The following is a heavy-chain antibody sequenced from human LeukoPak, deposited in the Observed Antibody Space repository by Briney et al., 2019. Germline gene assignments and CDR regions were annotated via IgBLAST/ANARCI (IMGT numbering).Heavy chain of an antibody. Sequence: TGGSLRLSCAASGGSFSSYERSWIRQAPGKGLEWVSYISSSDNTIYYADSVKGRFTISRDNAKNSLYLQMNSVRGEDTAVYYRARGYSYWIHWGQGTLVTVSS. J-gene: IGHJ4*02. CDR1: GGSFSSYE. CDR3: ARGYSYWIH. D-gene: IGHD5-18*01. V-gene: IGHV3-48*03. CDR2: ISSSDNTI.